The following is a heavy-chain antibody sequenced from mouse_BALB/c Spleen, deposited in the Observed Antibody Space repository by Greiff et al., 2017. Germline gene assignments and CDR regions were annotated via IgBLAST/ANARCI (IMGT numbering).Heavy chain of an antibody. J-gene: IGHJ3*01. CDR2: ISSGGST. CDR3: AREGVYDWFAY. D-gene: IGHD2-12*01. Sequence: EVQLVESGGGLVKPGGSLKLSCAASGFTFSSYAMSWVRQTPEKRLEWVASISSGGSTYYPDSVKGRFTISRDNARNILYLQMSSLRSEDTAMYYCAREGVYDWFAYWGQGTLVTVSA. CDR1: GFTFSSYA. V-gene: IGHV5-6-5*01.